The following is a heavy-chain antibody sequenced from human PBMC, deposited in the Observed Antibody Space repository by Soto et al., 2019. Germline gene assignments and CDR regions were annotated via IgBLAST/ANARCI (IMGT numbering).Heavy chain of an antibody. CDR2: INYSGST. CDR3: ARHPRIQLWLGYFDY. J-gene: IGHJ4*02. Sequence: QLQLQASGPGLVKPSETLSLTCTVSGGSISSSSYYWGWIRQPPGKGLEWIGTINYSGSTYYNASLERRVTISVDTSKKQFSLKLSSVTAADTAVYYCARHPRIQLWLGYFDYWGQGTLVTVSS. D-gene: IGHD5-18*01. CDR1: GGSISSSSYY. V-gene: IGHV4-39*01.